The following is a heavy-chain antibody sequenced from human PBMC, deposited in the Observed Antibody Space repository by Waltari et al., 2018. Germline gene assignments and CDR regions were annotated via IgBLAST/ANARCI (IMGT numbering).Heavy chain of an antibody. J-gene: IGHJ4*02. CDR3: ATPFYNWDDPLHS. CDR1: GITLHHFP. CDR2: ITVGDDA. Sequence: EVQLLASGGDLVQPGGSLRLYWAASGITLHHFPMNWVRLAPGTGLEWVSAITVGDDAHYADSLRGRFTISRDSSKDTVHLQMNGLRVEDTAIYYCATPFYNWDDPLHSWGQGTPVTVSS. V-gene: IGHV3-23*01. D-gene: IGHD1-20*01.